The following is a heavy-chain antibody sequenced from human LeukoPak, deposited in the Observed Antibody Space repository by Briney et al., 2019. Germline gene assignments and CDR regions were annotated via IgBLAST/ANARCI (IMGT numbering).Heavy chain of an antibody. CDR3: AKDLEMATISYFDY. CDR1: GFTISSYA. Sequence: GGSLRLSCAASGFTISSYAMSWLRQAPGKGLEWVLTITGSGSNTYYADSVKGRFTISRDNSQNTLYLQMNSLRAEDTAVYYCAKDLEMATISYFDYWGQGALVTVSS. J-gene: IGHJ4*02. V-gene: IGHV3-23*01. CDR2: ITGSGSNT. D-gene: IGHD5-24*01.